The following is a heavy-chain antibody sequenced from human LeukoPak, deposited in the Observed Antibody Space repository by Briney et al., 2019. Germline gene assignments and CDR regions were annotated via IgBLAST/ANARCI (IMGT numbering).Heavy chain of an antibody. CDR3: ARHGGWLRLPLDY. CDR1: GGSISNSIYY. CDR2: IYYSRNT. V-gene: IGHV4-39*01. D-gene: IGHD5-12*01. Sequence: PSETLSLTCTVSGGSISNSIYYWGWIRQPPGKGLEWIGSIYYSRNTYYNPSLKSRVTMSVDTSKNQFSLKLSSVTAADTAVYYCARHGGWLRLPLDYWGQGILVTVSS. J-gene: IGHJ4*02.